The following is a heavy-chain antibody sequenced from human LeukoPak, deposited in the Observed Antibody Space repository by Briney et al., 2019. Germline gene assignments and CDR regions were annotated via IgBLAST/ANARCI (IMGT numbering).Heavy chain of an antibody. CDR3: ARGEAHDSGSKVGDY. D-gene: IGHD4-23*01. Sequence: PSETLSLTCTVSGGSISSYYWSWIRQPPGKGLEWIGYISYTGITNYNPSLKNRVTISVDTSKTQFSLKLSSVTAADTALYYCARGEAHDSGSKVGDYWGQGTLVTVPS. CDR1: GGSISSYY. V-gene: IGHV4-59*01. CDR2: ISYTGIT. J-gene: IGHJ4*02.